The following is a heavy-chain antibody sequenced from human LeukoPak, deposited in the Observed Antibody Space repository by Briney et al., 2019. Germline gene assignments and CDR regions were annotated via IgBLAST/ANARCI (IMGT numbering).Heavy chain of an antibody. Sequence: GGSLRLSCAASGFTFSSYAMHWVRQAPGKGLEWVAVISYDGSNKYYADSVKGRFTISRDNSKNTLYLQMNSLRAEDTAVYYCAREGGEYCSSTSCYTGVFDYWGQGTLVTVSS. J-gene: IGHJ4*02. CDR1: GFTFSSYA. V-gene: IGHV3-30-3*01. D-gene: IGHD2-2*02. CDR2: ISYDGSNK. CDR3: AREGGEYCSSTSCYTGVFDY.